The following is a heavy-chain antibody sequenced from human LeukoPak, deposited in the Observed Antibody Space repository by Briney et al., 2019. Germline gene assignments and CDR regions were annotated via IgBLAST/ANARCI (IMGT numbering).Heavy chain of an antibody. D-gene: IGHD4-17*01. J-gene: IGHJ4*02. CDR3: AREAREYLRGPLDY. V-gene: IGHV3-21*01. CDR1: GFTFSSYA. CDR2: ISSSSSYI. Sequence: PGGSLRLSCAASGFTFSSYAMSWVRQAPGKGLEWVSSISSSSSYIYYADSVKGRFTISRDNAKNSLYLQMNSLRAEDTAVYYCAREAREYLRGPLDYWGQGTLVTVSS.